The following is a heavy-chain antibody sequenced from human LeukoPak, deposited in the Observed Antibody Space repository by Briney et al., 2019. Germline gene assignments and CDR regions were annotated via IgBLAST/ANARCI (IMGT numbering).Heavy chain of an antibody. CDR2: IYYSGST. CDR1: GGSISSYY. V-gene: IGHV4-59*01. J-gene: IGHJ4*02. D-gene: IGHD6-19*01. Sequence: SETLSLTCTVSGGSISSYYWSWIPQPPGKGLEWIGYIYYSGSTNYNPSLKSRVTISVDTSKNQFSLKLSSVTAADTAVYYCARGNSSGTFDYWGQGTLVTVSS. CDR3: ARGNSSGTFDY.